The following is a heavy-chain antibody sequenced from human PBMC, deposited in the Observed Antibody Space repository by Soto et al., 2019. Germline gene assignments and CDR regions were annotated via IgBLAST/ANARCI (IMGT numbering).Heavy chain of an antibody. D-gene: IGHD2-2*01. CDR3: ARGIVLVPAAMPDSDGMDV. CDR2: IIPIFGTA. J-gene: IGHJ6*02. V-gene: IGHV1-69*12. CDR1: GGTFSSYA. Sequence: QVHLVQSGAEVKKPGSSVNVSCKASGGTFSSYAISWVRQAPGQGLEWMGGIIPIFGTANYAQKFQGRGTITADESTSTAYMEGSSLRSEDTAVYYCARGIVLVPAAMPDSDGMDVWGQGTTVTVSS.